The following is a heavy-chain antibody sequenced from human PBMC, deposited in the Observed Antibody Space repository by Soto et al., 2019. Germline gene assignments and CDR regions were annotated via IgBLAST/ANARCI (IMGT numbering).Heavy chain of an antibody. CDR2: ISGSGGST. CDR1: GFTFRSYA. V-gene: IGHV3-23*01. CDR3: AKDLASSWTSFDY. J-gene: IGHJ4*02. Sequence: GGSLRLSCAASGFTFRSYAMSWVRQAPGKGLEWVSAISGSGGSTYYADSVKGRFTISRDNSKTTLYLQMNSLRAEDTAVYYCAKDLASSWTSFDYWGQGTLVTVSS. D-gene: IGHD6-13*01.